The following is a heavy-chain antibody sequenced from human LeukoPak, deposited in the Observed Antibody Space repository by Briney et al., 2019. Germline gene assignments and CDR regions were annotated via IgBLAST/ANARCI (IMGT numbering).Heavy chain of an antibody. V-gene: IGHV3-7*03. Sequence: AGGSLRHSCAASGFPFNAYWMTWVRQAPGKGLEWVANIRQDGDTKYYVDSVKGRFTISRDNAMNSLYLQTNSLRAEDTAIYYCARSLPYGTTWYGRSDFWGQGTLVTVSS. J-gene: IGHJ4*02. CDR2: IRQDGDTK. D-gene: IGHD6-13*01. CDR3: ARSLPYGTTWYGRSDF. CDR1: GFPFNAYW.